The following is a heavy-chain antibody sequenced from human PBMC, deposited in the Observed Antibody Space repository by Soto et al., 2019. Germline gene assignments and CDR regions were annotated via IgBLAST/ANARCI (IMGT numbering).Heavy chain of an antibody. CDR1: GGSFSGYY. CDR3: ATGFLLWFGELTRRGGYYYYMDV. D-gene: IGHD3-10*01. V-gene: IGHV4-34*01. J-gene: IGHJ6*03. Sequence: QVQLQQWGAGLLKPSETLSLTCAVYGGSFSGYYWSWIRQTPGKGLEWIGEVNDSGSTNNNPSLKSPITILVDTPKNQYSLKLSSVAAAVTAVHSCATGFLLWFGELTRRGGYYYYMDVWGKGTTVTVPS. CDR2: VNDSGST.